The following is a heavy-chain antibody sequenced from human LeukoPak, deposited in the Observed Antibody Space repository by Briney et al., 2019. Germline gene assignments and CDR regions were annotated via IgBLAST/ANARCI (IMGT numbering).Heavy chain of an antibody. CDR1: GFTFSSYA. J-gene: IGHJ4*02. D-gene: IGHD3-22*01. V-gene: IGHV3-30-3*01. CDR2: ISYDGSNK. CDR3: ASRVRPYDSTRFSLDS. Sequence: GGSLRLSCAASGFTFSSYAMHWVRQAPGKGLEGVAVISYDGSNKYYADSVKGRFTISRDNARHLLFLQMDGLTSEDTALYYCASRVRPYDSTRFSLDSWGRGTLVTVSS.